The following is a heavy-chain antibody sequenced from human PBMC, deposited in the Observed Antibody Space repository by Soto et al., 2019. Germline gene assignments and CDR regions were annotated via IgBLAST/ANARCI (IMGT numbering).Heavy chain of an antibody. CDR3: ARLAMATRRGYYGMDV. CDR2: IDPSDSYT. V-gene: IGHV5-10-1*01. J-gene: IGHJ6*02. D-gene: IGHD5-12*01. CDR1: GYSFTSYW. Sequence: EVQLVQSGAEVKKPGESLRISCKGSGYSFTSYWISWVRQMPGKGLEWMGRIDPSDSYTNYSPSFQGNVTISADKSIRTAYLQWSSLKASDTAMYYCARLAMATRRGYYGMDVWGQGTTVTVSS.